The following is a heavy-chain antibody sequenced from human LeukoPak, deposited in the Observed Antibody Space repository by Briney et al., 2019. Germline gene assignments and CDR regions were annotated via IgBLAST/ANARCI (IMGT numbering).Heavy chain of an antibody. CDR2: IRYDGSNK. J-gene: IGHJ4*02. Sequence: GGSLRLSCAVSGFTFSAYGMHWVRQAPGKGLEWVAFIRYDGSNKYYADSVKGRFTISSDNSKNTVYLQMNSLRPEDTAMYHCAKEYSGSFEYWGQGTLVIVSS. V-gene: IGHV3-30*02. CDR1: GFTFSAYG. D-gene: IGHD1-26*01. CDR3: AKEYSGSFEY.